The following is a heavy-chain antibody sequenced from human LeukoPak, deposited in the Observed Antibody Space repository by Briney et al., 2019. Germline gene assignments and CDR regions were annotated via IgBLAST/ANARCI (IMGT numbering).Heavy chain of an antibody. CDR1: GGSISSSSYY. CDR3: ARDLGPIFPLYGMDV. V-gene: IGHV4-39*07. D-gene: IGHD3-9*01. J-gene: IGHJ6*02. Sequence: SETLSLTCTVSGGSISSSSYYWGWIRQPPGKGLEWIGSIYYSGSTYYNPSLKSRVTISVDTSKNQFSLKLSSVTAADTAVYYCARDLGPIFPLYGMDVWGQGTTVTVSS. CDR2: IYYSGST.